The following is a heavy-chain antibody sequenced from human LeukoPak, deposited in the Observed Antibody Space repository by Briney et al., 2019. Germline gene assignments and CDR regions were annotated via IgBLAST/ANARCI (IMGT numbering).Heavy chain of an antibody. V-gene: IGHV6-1*01. Sequence: SQTLSLTCAISGDSVSSNSAAWNWIRQSPSRGLEWLGRTYYRSKWYNDYAVSVKSRITINPDTSKNQFSLQLNSVTPEDTAVYYCARDYYDSSGYGRRDSDAFDIWGQGTMVTVSS. CDR3: ARDYYDSSGYGRRDSDAFDI. D-gene: IGHD3-22*01. CDR1: GDSVSSNSAA. J-gene: IGHJ3*02. CDR2: TYYRSKWYN.